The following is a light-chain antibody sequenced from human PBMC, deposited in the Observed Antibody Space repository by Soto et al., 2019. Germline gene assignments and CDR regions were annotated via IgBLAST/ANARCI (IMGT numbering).Light chain of an antibody. Sequence: IQLTQSPSSLSASVGDRVTITCRASQGISSYLGWYQQKPGKAPNLLIYDASTLHSGVPSRFSGGGSGTDFTLTIISLQPEDFATYCCQQVNVYPSTFGGGTKVDIK. J-gene: IGKJ4*01. CDR2: DAS. CDR1: QGISSY. CDR3: QQVNVYPST. V-gene: IGKV1-9*01.